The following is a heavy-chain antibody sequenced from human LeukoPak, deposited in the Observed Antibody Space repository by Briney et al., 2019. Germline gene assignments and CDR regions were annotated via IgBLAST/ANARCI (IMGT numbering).Heavy chain of an antibody. CDR1: GGSISSSSYY. CDR2: IYYSGST. Sequence: SETLSLTCTVSGGSISSSSYYWGWIRQPPGKGLEWIGSIYYSGSTYYNPSLKSRVTISVDTSKSQFPLKLSSVTAADTAVYYCARLSGSYYRPHFDYWGQGTLVTVSS. V-gene: IGHV4-39*01. D-gene: IGHD1-26*01. J-gene: IGHJ4*02. CDR3: ARLSGSYYRPHFDY.